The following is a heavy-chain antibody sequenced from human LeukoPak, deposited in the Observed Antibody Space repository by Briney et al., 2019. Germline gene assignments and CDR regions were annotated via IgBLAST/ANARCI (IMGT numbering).Heavy chain of an antibody. D-gene: IGHD6-13*01. CDR2: IYYSGST. J-gene: IGHJ4*02. Sequence: TSETLSLTCTVSGGSISSSSSYWSWIRQPPGKGLEWIGYIYYSGSTNYNPSLKSRVTISVDTSKNQFSLKLSSMTAADTAVYYCARGVAAAGPMNWGQGTLVTVSS. CDR3: ARGVAAAGPMN. V-gene: IGHV4-61*01. CDR1: GGSISSSSSY.